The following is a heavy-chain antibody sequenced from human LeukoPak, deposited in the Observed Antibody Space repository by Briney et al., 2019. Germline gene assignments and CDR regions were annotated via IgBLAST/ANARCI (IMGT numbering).Heavy chain of an antibody. J-gene: IGHJ3*02. Sequence: GGSLRLSCAVSGFTVRSNYMSGVRQAPGKGLEWVSGISYSGGSTYSADSVKGRFTISRDNSKNTLFLQMNRPRAEDTAIYYCATRGYSGYDSPRDAFDIWGQGTMVTVSS. CDR2: ISYSGGST. CDR3: ATRGYSGYDSPRDAFDI. V-gene: IGHV3-23*01. D-gene: IGHD5-12*01. CDR1: GFTVRSNY.